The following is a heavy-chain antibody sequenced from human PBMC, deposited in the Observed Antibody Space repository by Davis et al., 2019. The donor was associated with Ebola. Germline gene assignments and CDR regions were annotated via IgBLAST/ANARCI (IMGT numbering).Heavy chain of an antibody. V-gene: IGHV3-53*01. CDR3: ATLPGYY. D-gene: IGHD1-26*01. CDR1: GFTVSSNY. Sequence: GESLKISCPASGFTVSSNYMSWVRQAPGKGLEWVSVIYSGGTTYYADSVKGRFTISRDNAKNTLYLQMNNLRVEDTAVYYCATLPGYYWGQGTLVTVSS. CDR2: IYSGGTT. J-gene: IGHJ4*02.